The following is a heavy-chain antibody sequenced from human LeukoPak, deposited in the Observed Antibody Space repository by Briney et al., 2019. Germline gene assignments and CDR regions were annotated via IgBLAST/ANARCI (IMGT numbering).Heavy chain of an antibody. V-gene: IGHV1-46*01. D-gene: IGHD3-10*01. Sequence: GASVKVSCKASGYTFTSYYMHWVRQAPGQGLEWMGIINPSGGSTSYAQRLQGRVTMTRDTSTSTVYMELSSLRSEDTAVYYCARTDYGSGSSYWGQGTLVTVSS. CDR2: INPSGGST. J-gene: IGHJ4*02. CDR3: ARTDYGSGSSY. CDR1: GYTFTSYY.